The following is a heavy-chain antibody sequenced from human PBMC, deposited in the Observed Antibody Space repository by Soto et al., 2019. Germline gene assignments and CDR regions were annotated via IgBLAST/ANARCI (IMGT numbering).Heavy chain of an antibody. D-gene: IGHD5-18*01. J-gene: IGHJ3*02. CDR3: ARDRAVDTAMVGAFDI. Sequence: GGSLRLSCAASGFTFSSYSMNWVRQAPGKGLEWVSSISSSSSYIYYADSVKGRFTISRDNAKNSLYLQMNSLRAEDTALYYCARDRAVDTAMVGAFDIWGQGTMVTVSS. CDR2: ISSSSSYI. V-gene: IGHV3-21*01. CDR1: GFTFSSYS.